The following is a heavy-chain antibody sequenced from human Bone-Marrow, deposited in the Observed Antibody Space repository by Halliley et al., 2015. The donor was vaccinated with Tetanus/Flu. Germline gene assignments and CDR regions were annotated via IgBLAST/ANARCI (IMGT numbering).Heavy chain of an antibody. CDR2: SRGSGGYI. CDR3: ARLVEWGYSYGPDY. V-gene: IGHV3-21*01. Sequence: VSSSRGSGGYIYYADSLKGRFTISRDNAKNSLYLQMNSLRAEDTAVYYCARLVEWGYSYGPDYWGQGTLVTVSS. D-gene: IGHD5-18*01. J-gene: IGHJ4*02.